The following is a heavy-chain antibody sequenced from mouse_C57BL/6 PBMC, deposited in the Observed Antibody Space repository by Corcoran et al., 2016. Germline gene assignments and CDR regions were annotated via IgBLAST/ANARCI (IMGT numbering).Heavy chain of an antibody. V-gene: IGHV1-80*01. CDR3: ARPTVVESSYFDY. D-gene: IGHD1-1*01. J-gene: IGHJ2*01. CDR1: GYAFSSYL. Sequence: QVQLQQSGAELVKPGASVKISCKASGYAFSSYLMNWVKQRPGKGLEWIGQIYPGDGDTNYNGKFKGKATLTADKSSSTAYMQLCSLTSEDSAVYFCARPTVVESSYFDYWGQGTTLTVSS. CDR2: IYPGDGDT.